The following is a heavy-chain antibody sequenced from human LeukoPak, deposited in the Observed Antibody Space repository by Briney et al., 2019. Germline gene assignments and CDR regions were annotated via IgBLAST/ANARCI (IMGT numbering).Heavy chain of an antibody. J-gene: IGHJ1*01. CDR3: ARPRYYGSGRRIEYFQH. V-gene: IGHV4-4*07. CDR2: IYTSGST. Sequence: PSETLSLTCTVSGVSISSYYWSWIRQPAGKGLEWIGRIYTSGSTNYNPSLKSRVTMSVDTSKNQFSLKLSSVTAADTAVYYCARPRYYGSGRRIEYFQHWGQGTLVTVSS. CDR1: GVSISSYY. D-gene: IGHD3-10*01.